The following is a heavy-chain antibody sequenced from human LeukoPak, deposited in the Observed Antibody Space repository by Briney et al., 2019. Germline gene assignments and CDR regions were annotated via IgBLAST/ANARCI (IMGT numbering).Heavy chain of an antibody. CDR3: ARDEGGGSLDY. V-gene: IGHV4-4*02. CDR2: TYHSGST. Sequence: SETLSLTCAVSGGSISSSNWWSWVRQPPGKGLEGIGETYHSGSTNYNPPLKRRVTISVDKSKNQFSLRLSSVTAADTAVYYCARDEGGGSLDYWGQGTLVTVSS. CDR1: GGSISSSNW. D-gene: IGHD1-26*01. J-gene: IGHJ4*02.